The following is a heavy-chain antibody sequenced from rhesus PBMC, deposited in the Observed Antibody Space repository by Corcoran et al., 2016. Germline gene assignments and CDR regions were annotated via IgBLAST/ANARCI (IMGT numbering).Heavy chain of an antibody. D-gene: IGHD3-3*01. CDR3: ARGGLYWYFDI. CDR2: IYSSNGNT. Sequence: QVQLQESGPGLLKPSDTLSLTCAVSVGSISGGSGWGWIRQPPGKGLEWIGSIYSSNGNTYYNPSLKSRVTISTDTSKNQFSLKLSSVTAADTAVYYCARGGLYWYFDIWGPGTPITISS. V-gene: IGHV4S7*01. CDR1: VGSISGGSG. J-gene: IGHJ2*01.